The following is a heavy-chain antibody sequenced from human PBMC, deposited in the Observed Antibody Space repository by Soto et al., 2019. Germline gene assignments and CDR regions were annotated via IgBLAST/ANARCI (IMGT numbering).Heavy chain of an antibody. J-gene: IGHJ5*02. Sequence: GGSLRLSCTASGFTFGDYAMSWFRQAPGKGLEWVGFIRSKAYGGTTEYAASVKGRFTISRDDSKSIAYLQMNSLKTEDTAVYYCTRDEYYGSGSYPWFDPWGQGTLVTVSS. CDR1: GFTFGDYA. CDR2: IRSKAYGGTT. CDR3: TRDEYYGSGSYPWFDP. D-gene: IGHD3-10*01. V-gene: IGHV3-49*03.